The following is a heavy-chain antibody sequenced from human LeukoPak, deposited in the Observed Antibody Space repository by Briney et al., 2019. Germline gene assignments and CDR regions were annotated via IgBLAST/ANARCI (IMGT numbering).Heavy chain of an antibody. V-gene: IGHV4-30-4*01. Sequence: SQTLSLTCTVSGGSISSGDYYWSWIRQPPGKGLEWIGYIYYSGSTYYNPSLKSRLTISVDTSKNQFSLKLSSVTAADTAVYYCASARQGYYYGSGPTDNWFDPWGQGTLVTVSS. CDR3: ASARQGYYYGSGPTDNWFDP. CDR1: GGSISSGDYY. J-gene: IGHJ5*02. D-gene: IGHD3-10*01. CDR2: IYYSGST.